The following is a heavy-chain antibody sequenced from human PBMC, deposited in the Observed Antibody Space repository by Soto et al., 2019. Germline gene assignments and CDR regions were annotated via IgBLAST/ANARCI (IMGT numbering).Heavy chain of an antibody. D-gene: IGHD5-12*01. CDR3: AKDKGGIVATIPVYYFDY. Sequence: GGSLRLSCAASGFTFSSYGMHWVRQAPGKGLEWVAVISYDGSNKYYADSVKGRFTISRDNSKNTLYLQMNSLRAEDTAVYYCAKDKGGIVATIPVYYFDYWGQGTLVTVSS. V-gene: IGHV3-30*18. CDR2: ISYDGSNK. CDR1: GFTFSSYG. J-gene: IGHJ4*02.